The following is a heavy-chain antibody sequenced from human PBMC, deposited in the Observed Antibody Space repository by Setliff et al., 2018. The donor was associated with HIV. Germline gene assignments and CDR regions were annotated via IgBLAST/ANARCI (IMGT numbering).Heavy chain of an antibody. Sequence: ESGPTLVNPTQTLTLTCTLSGFSLSSSGMCVSWIRQPPGKALEWLARIDWDDNKYYDTSLKTRLTISKDTSKNQVVLTMTNMDPVDTATYYCVRIRLSWNRGYYYGMDVWGQGTTVTVSS. V-gene: IGHV2-70*11. J-gene: IGHJ6*02. CDR1: GFSLSSSGMC. D-gene: IGHD1-1*01. CDR2: IDWDDNK. CDR3: VRIRLSWNRGYYYGMDV.